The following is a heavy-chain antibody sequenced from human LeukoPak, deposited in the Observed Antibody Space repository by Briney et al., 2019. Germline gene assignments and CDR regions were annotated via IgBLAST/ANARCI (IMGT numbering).Heavy chain of an antibody. J-gene: IGHJ4*02. V-gene: IGHV3-53*01. CDR1: ELPVSGDF. D-gene: IGHD3-10*01. Sequence: GGSLRLSCVASELPVSGDFMSWLRLAPGKGLEWVSIIYRSGDTYYAGSVKGRFTISRDNSKNTLYLQMNSLRVEDTAMYYCATTPGSSFDYWGQGTLVTVSS. CDR2: IYRSGDT. CDR3: ATTPGSSFDY.